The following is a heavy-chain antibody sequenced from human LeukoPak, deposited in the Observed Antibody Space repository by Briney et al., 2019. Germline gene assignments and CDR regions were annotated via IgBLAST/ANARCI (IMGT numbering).Heavy chain of an antibody. CDR2: IYTDGST. D-gene: IGHD2-21*02. CDR3: ARDREVVPAMAQMDV. CDR1: GFTVSTNY. Sequence: PGGSLRLSFAASGFTVSTNYMSWVRQAPGKGLEWVSVIYTDGSTHYADSVKGRFTISRDNSKNALYLQMNSLRAEDTAVYYCARDREVVPAMAQMDVWGKGTTVTVSS. J-gene: IGHJ6*04. V-gene: IGHV3-53*01.